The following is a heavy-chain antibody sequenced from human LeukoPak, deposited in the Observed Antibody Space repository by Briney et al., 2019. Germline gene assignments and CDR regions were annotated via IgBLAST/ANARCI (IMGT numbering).Heavy chain of an antibody. CDR2: VYYSGST. CDR1: GGSISSSSYY. CDR3: ARVRVVITPEVFDY. J-gene: IGHJ4*02. Sequence: SETLSLTCTVSGGSISSSSYYWGWIRQPPGKGLEWIGSVYYSGSTYYNPSLKSRVTISVDTSKNQFSLKLSSVTAADTAVYYCARVRVVITPEVFDYWGQGTLVTVSS. D-gene: IGHD3-22*01. V-gene: IGHV4-39*01.